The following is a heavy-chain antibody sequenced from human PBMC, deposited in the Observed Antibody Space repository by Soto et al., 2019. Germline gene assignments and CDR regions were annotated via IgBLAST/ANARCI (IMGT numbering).Heavy chain of an antibody. CDR2: INTYNGNR. D-gene: IGHD3-22*01. CDR3: ARDRLRGYDSSGFYS. Sequence: QVQLVQSGAELRKPGASVKVSCEASGYSFTYYGINWVRQAPGQGLEWMGWINTYNGNRNYAQKFEDRGIMTTDTTTNTVHMELRSLKSDDTAIYYCARDRLRGYDSSGFYSWGQGTQVTVSS. CDR1: GYSFTYYG. V-gene: IGHV1-18*01. J-gene: IGHJ4*02.